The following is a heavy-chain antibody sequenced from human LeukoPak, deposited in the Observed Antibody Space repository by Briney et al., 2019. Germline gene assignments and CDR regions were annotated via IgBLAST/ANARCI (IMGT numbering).Heavy chain of an antibody. Sequence: SETLSLTCTVSGGSISSYYWSWIRQPPGKGLEWIGEINHGGSTNYNPSLKSRVTISVDTSKNQFSLKLSSVTAADTAVYYCARWEMATTFDYWGQGTLVTVSS. V-gene: IGHV4-34*01. CDR2: INHGGST. CDR3: ARWEMATTFDY. D-gene: IGHD5-24*01. J-gene: IGHJ4*02. CDR1: GGSISSYY.